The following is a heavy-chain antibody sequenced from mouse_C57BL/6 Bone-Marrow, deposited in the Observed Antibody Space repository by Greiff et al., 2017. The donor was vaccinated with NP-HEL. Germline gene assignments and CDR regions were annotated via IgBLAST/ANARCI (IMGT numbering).Heavy chain of an antibody. CDR3: ATFGLRGSAWFAY. CDR1: GYTFTSYG. Sequence: QVQLQQSGAELARPGASVKLSCKASGYTFTSYGISWVKQRPGQGLEWIGEIYPRSGNTYYNEKFKGKATLTADKSSSTAYMELRSLTSEDSAISFCATFGLRGSAWFAYWGQGTLVTVSA. D-gene: IGHD2-4*01. CDR2: IYPRSGNT. J-gene: IGHJ3*01. V-gene: IGHV1-81*01.